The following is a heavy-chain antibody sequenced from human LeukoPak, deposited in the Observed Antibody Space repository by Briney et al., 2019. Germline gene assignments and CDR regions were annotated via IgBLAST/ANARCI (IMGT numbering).Heavy chain of an antibody. D-gene: IGHD3-22*01. CDR1: GGSISSYY. CDR2: IYTSGST. J-gene: IGHJ4*02. Sequence: SETLSLTCTVSGGSISSYYWSWIRQPAGKGLEWIGRIYTSGSTNYNPSLKSRVTMSVDTSKNQFSLKLSSVTAADTAVYYCARAVKFHVRYDSSGYNYWGQGTLVTVSS. V-gene: IGHV4-4*07. CDR3: ARAVKFHVRYDSSGYNY.